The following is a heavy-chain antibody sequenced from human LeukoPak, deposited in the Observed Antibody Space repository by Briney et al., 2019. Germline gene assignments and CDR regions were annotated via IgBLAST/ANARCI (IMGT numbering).Heavy chain of an antibody. Sequence: SVKVSCQASGGTFSSYAISWVRQAPGQGLECMGGIIPIFGTANYAQKLQGRVTITTDESTSTAYMELSSLRSEDTAGYYCARAGLLDDFWSGSNDYWGQGTLVTVSP. J-gene: IGHJ4*02. CDR1: GGTFSSYA. CDR2: IIPIFGTA. CDR3: ARAGLLDDFWSGSNDY. D-gene: IGHD3-3*01. V-gene: IGHV1-69*05.